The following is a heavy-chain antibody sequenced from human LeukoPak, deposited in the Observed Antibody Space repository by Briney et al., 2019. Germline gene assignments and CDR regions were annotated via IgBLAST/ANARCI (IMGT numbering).Heavy chain of an antibody. CDR2: IYYSGST. V-gene: IGHV4-39*01. CDR1: GGSISSGSYY. D-gene: IGHD1-26*01. Sequence: SETLSLTCTVSGGSISSGSYYWGWIRQPPGKGLEWIGSIYYSGSTYYNPSLKSRVTISVDTSKNQFSLKLSSVTAADTAVYYCARRCELAPCYYYMDVWGKGTTVTVSS. CDR3: ARRCELAPCYYYMDV. J-gene: IGHJ6*03.